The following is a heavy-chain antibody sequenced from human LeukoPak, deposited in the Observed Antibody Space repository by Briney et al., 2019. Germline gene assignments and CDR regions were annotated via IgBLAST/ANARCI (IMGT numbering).Heavy chain of an antibody. Sequence: SETLSLTCTVSGGSISSGDYHWSWIRQPPGKGLEWIGYIYYSGSTNYNPSLKSRVTMSVDTSKNQFSLKLSSVTAADTAVYYCARDLSNRGRDYYYYMDVWGKGTTVTVSS. CDR2: IYYSGST. D-gene: IGHD7-27*01. CDR1: GGSISSGDYH. V-gene: IGHV4-61*08. J-gene: IGHJ6*03. CDR3: ARDLSNRGRDYYYYMDV.